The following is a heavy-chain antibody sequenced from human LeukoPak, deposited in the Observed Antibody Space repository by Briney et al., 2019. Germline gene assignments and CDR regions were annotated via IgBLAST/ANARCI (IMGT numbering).Heavy chain of an antibody. V-gene: IGHV3-66*01. J-gene: IGHJ4*02. CDR3: ASGYYDDSGYYYRDY. CDR2: IYSGGST. D-gene: IGHD3-22*01. Sequence: GGSLRLSCAASGFTVSSYYMSWVRQAPGKGLEWVSVIYSGGSTYYADSVKGRFTISRDNSKNTLYLRMNSLRAEDTAVYYCASGYYDDSGYYYRDYWGQGTLVTVSS. CDR1: GFTVSSYY.